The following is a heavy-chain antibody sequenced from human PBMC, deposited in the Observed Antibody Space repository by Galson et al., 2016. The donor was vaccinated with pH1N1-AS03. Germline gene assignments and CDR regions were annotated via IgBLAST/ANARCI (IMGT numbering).Heavy chain of an antibody. J-gene: IGHJ3*02. V-gene: IGHV4-39*01. D-gene: IGHD2-21*02. Sequence: SETLSLTCKVSGDSISSSRFYWGWIRQPPGKGLEWIGSIYYSGTTYCTSSLKSRVTISVDTSKNEFSLRLTSVTAADTAVYYCARPLAVTDAFDIWGQGTMVTIS. CDR3: ARPLAVTDAFDI. CDR1: GDSISSSRFY. CDR2: IYYSGTT.